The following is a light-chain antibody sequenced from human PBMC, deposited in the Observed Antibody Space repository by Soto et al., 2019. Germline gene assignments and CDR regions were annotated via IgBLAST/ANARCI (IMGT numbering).Light chain of an antibody. CDR1: QSVSSSS. CDR3: QQRSKWPIT. CDR2: DAS. V-gene: IGKV3D-20*02. Sequence: ESVLTPSPGTLSLSPGERATLYCRASQSVSSSSLTWCQQKPGQAPGLLIFDASNRATGIPSRFSGSASGTDFTLTISSLEPEDFAVYYCQQRSKWPITFGQGTRLEI. J-gene: IGKJ5*01.